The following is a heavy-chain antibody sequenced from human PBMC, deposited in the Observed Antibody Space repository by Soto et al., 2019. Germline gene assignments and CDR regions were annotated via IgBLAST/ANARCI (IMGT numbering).Heavy chain of an antibody. CDR1: GFTFSSYG. Sequence: QVQLGESGVGVFPPGRSLRLSCAASGFTFSSYGMHWVPQAPGKRLDGPAVRPYDGSNKYYADPVKGRFTISRDNSTTTLYRQMSGLRAEDTAVYSCAKDAGPGIAVAGRPYYYYMDVWGKGTTVTVSS. J-gene: IGHJ6*03. V-gene: IGHV3-30*18. CDR3: AKDAGPGIAVAGRPYYYYMDV. D-gene: IGHD6-19*01. CDR2: RPYDGSNK.